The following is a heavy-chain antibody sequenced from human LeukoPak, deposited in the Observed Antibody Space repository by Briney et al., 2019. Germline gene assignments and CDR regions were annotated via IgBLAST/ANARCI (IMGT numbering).Heavy chain of an antibody. CDR3: AREGGGSYYYYGMDV. CDR2: ISGSGGST. CDR1: GFTFSSYA. Sequence: GGSLRLSCAASGFTFSSYAMSWVRQAPGKGLEWVSAISGSGGSTYYADSVKGRFTISRDNSKNTLYLQMNSLRAEDTAVYYCAREGGGSYYYYGMDVWGQGTTVTVSS. D-gene: IGHD5-24*01. V-gene: IGHV3-23*01. J-gene: IGHJ6*02.